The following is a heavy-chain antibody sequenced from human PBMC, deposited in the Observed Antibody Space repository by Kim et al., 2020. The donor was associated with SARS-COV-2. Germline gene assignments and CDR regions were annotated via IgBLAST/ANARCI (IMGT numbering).Heavy chain of an antibody. Sequence: SETLSLTCTVSGGSISDYYWSWIRQSPGKGLEWIACTFYSGRTDYKPSLKSRLTISLDMSKNQISLTLNSVTAADTAIYYCARTAAGSFYRGVFDYWGQGSLVTVSS. CDR3: ARTAAGSFYRGVFDY. CDR1: GGSISDYY. D-gene: IGHD3-10*01. CDR2: TFYSGRT. V-gene: IGHV4-59*01. J-gene: IGHJ4*02.